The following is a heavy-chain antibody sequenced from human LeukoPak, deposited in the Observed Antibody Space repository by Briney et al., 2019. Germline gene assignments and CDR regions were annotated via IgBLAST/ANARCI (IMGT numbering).Heavy chain of an antibody. CDR2: ISYDGSNE. D-gene: IGHD1-26*01. V-gene: IGHV3-30*18. Sequence: GGSLRLSCAASGFTYSTYGRHWVRQAPGKGLEWVAVISYDGSNEYYADSVKGRFTISRDNSKNTLYLQMSSLRAEDTAVYYCAKHPDVGSYYYFQWWGQGTLVTVSS. CDR1: GFTYSTYG. CDR3: AKHPDVGSYYYFQW. J-gene: IGHJ1*01.